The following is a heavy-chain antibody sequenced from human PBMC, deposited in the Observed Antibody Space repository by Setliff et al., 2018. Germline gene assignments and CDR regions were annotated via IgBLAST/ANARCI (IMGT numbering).Heavy chain of an antibody. CDR1: GYTFTTYY. J-gene: IGHJ3*02. CDR2: ISPSGGST. D-gene: IGHD6-25*01. Sequence: ASVKVSCKASGYTFTTYYFHWVRQAPGQGLEWMGIISPSGGSTSYAQKFQDRVTMTRDTSTSTVYMELSSLRSEYTAVYYCARGGKATGYGGGGAFDIWGQGTMVTVSS. CDR3: ARGGKATGYGGGGAFDI. V-gene: IGHV1-46*01.